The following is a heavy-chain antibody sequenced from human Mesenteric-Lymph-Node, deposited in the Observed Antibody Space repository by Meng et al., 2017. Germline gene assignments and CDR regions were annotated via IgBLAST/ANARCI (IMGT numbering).Heavy chain of an antibody. CDR3: ARVRLYYYDSSGYHFDY. CDR1: GFTFSSYW. CDR2: IKQDGSEK. J-gene: IGHJ4*02. D-gene: IGHD3-22*01. V-gene: IGHV3-7*01. Sequence: GGSLRLSCAASGFTFSSYWMSWVRQAPGKGLEWVANIKQDGSEKYYVDSVKGRFTISRDNAKNSLYLQMNSLRAEETAVYYCARVRLYYYDSSGYHFDYWGQGTLVTVSS.